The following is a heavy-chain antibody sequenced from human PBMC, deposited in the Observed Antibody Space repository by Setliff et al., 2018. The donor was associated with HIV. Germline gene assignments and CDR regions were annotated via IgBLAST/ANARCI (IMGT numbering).Heavy chain of an antibody. J-gene: IGHJ4*01. CDR2: INHSGST. CDR3: ARLRYSVFDY. D-gene: IGHD3-9*01. Sequence: SETLSLTCTVSGGSISSSSYYWGWIRQPPGKGLEWIGEINHSGSTNYNPSLKSRVTISVDTSKNQFSLKLSSVTAADTAVYYCARLRYSVFDYWGHGTLVTVS. V-gene: IGHV4-39*07. CDR1: GGSISSSSYY.